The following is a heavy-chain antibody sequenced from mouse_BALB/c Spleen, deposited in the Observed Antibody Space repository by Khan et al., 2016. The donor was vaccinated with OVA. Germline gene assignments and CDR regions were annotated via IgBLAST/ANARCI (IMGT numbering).Heavy chain of an antibody. Sequence: EVELVESGGDLVKPGGSLKLSCAASGFTFSSYSMSWVRQTPDKRLEWVASISSGGDYTYYPDRVKGRFTIRRENAKNILYLKMSDLKSEDTAMYYCADHLTGSFAYGGQGTLVTVSA. CDR3: ADHLTGSFAY. CDR2: ISSGGDYT. J-gene: IGHJ3*01. CDR1: GFTFSSYS. V-gene: IGHV5-6*01.